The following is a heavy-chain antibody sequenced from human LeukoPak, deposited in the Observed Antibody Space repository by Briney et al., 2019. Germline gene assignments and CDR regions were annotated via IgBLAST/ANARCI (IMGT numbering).Heavy chain of an antibody. CDR1: GGTFTSYG. J-gene: IGHJ3*02. Sequence: ASVRVSCKASGGTFTSYGISWVRQAPGQGLEWMGWISAYNGNTNYAQKLQGRVTMTTDTSTSTAYMELRSLRSDDTAVYYCARDTQWLVYNDAFDIWGQGTMVTVSS. CDR3: ARDTQWLVYNDAFDI. V-gene: IGHV1-18*01. CDR2: ISAYNGNT. D-gene: IGHD6-19*01.